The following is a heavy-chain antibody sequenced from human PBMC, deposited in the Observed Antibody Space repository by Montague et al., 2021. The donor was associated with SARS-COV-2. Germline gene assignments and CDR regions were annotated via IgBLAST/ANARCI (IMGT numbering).Heavy chain of an antibody. CDR1: NGSINNYY. CDR3: AREGLHNWFDP. J-gene: IGHJ5*02. CDR2: IYYRGST. Sequence: SETLSPTCTVSNGSINNYYWSWVRQPPGKRLEWIGYIYYRGSTNYNPSLESRVTMSIDTSKNQFSLKLGSVTAADTAVYFCAREGLHNWFDPWGQGTLVIVSS. V-gene: IGHV4-59*01.